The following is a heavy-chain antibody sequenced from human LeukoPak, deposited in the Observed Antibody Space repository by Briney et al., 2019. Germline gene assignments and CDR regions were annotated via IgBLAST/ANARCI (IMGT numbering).Heavy chain of an antibody. V-gene: IGHV4-34*01. CDR1: GGSFSGYY. CDR3: ARGRGYYYGSGKPSSSYFDY. Sequence: PSETLSLTCAVYGGSFSGYYWSWIRQPPGKGLEWIGEINHSGSTNYNPSLKSRVTISVDTSKNQFSLELSSVTAADTAVYYCARGRGYYYGSGKPSSSYFDYWGQGTLVTVSS. D-gene: IGHD3-10*01. J-gene: IGHJ4*02. CDR2: INHSGST.